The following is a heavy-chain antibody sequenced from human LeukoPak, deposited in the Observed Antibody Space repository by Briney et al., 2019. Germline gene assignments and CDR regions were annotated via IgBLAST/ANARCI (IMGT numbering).Heavy chain of an antibody. J-gene: IGHJ4*02. Sequence: ASVKVSCKASGYTFTSNYIHWVRKAPGQGLEWMGMIYPRDGSTSYAQKFQGRVTVTRDTSTSTVHMELSGLRSEDTAVYYCARDQEGFDYWGQGTLVTVSS. CDR3: ARDQEGFDY. CDR2: IYPRDGST. V-gene: IGHV1-46*01. CDR1: GYTFTSNY.